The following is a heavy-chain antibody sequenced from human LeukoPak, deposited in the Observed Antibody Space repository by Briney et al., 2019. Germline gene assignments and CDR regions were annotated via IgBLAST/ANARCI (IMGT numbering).Heavy chain of an antibody. J-gene: IGHJ4*02. Sequence: ASVKVSCKASGYTFTSNYIHWVRKAPGQGLEWMGMIYPRDGSTSYAQKFQGRVTVTRDTSTSTVHMELSGLRSEDTAVYYCARDQEGFDYWGQGTLVTVSS. CDR3: ARDQEGFDY. CDR2: IYPRDGST. V-gene: IGHV1-46*01. CDR1: GYTFTSNY.